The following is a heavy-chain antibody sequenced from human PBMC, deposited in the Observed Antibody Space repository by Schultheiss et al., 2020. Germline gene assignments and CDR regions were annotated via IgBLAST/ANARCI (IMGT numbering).Heavy chain of an antibody. D-gene: IGHD3-22*01. V-gene: IGHV3-21*01. J-gene: IGHJ4*02. CDR1: GFTFSSYA. CDR2: ISGSGSST. CDR3: ARGSYDSSGPDY. Sequence: GGSLRLSCAASGFTFSSYAMSWVRQAPGKGLEWVSAISGSGSSTDYADSVKGRFTISRDNAKNSLYLQMNGLRAEDTALYYCARGSYDSSGPDYWGQGTLVTVSS.